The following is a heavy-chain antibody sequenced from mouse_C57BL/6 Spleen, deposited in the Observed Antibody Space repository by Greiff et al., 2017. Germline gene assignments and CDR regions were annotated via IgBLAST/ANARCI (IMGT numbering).Heavy chain of an antibody. CDR2: IDPETGGT. CDR1: GYTFTDYE. Sequence: VQLQQSGAELLRPGASVTLSCQASGYTFTDYEMHWVKQTPVHGLEWIGAIDPETGGTAYNQKFKGKAILTADKSSSTAYLELRSLTSEDSAVYYWTRKRIYDGYYYAMDYWGQGTSVTVSS. V-gene: IGHV1-15*01. D-gene: IGHD2-3*01. J-gene: IGHJ4*01. CDR3: TRKRIYDGYYYAMDY.